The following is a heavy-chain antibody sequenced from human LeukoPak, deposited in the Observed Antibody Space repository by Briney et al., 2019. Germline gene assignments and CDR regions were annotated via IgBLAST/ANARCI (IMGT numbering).Heavy chain of an antibody. V-gene: IGHV3-7*01. J-gene: IGHJ4*02. CDR3: ARDPAYYDSSGYFGY. Sequence: GGSLRLSCAASGFTFSSYWMSWVRQAPGKGLEWVANLKQDGSEKYYVDSVKGRFTISRDNAKNSLYLQMNSLRAEDTAVYYCARDPAYYDSSGYFGYWGQGTLVTVSS. D-gene: IGHD3-22*01. CDR1: GFTFSSYW. CDR2: LKQDGSEK.